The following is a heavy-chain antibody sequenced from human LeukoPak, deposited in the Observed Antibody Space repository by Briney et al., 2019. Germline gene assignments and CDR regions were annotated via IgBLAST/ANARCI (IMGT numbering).Heavy chain of an antibody. V-gene: IGHV4-4*07. CDR3: ARHPNYDFWSGYSGYYGMDV. J-gene: IGHJ6*02. D-gene: IGHD3-3*01. CDR1: SGSISVYY. Sequence: PSETLSLTCTVSSGSISVYYWSWIRQPAGKGLEWIGRFHISDTAKYNPSLKSRVTMSLDTSKNQFSLRLTSVTAADTAVYYCARHPNYDFWSGYSGYYGMDVWGQGTTVTVSS. CDR2: FHISDTA.